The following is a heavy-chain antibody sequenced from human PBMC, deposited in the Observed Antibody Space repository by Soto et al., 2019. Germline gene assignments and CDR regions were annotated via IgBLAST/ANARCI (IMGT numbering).Heavy chain of an antibody. CDR2: IWYDGGNK. CDR1: GFTFSSYG. V-gene: IGHV3-33*01. Sequence: QVQLVESGGGVVQPGRSLRLSCAASGFTFSSYGMHWVRQAPGKGLEWVAVIWYDGGNKYYADSVKGRFTISRDNSKNTLYLQMNSLRAEDTAVYYCARDNDSSGYYSNWGQGTLVTVSS. CDR3: ARDNDSSGYYSN. J-gene: IGHJ4*02. D-gene: IGHD3-22*01.